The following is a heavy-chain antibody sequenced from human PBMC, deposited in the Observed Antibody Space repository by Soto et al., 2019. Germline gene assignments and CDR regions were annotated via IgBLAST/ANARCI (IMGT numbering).Heavy chain of an antibody. CDR3: ARLCTLGPRMDV. CDR1: GFTFSSYA. J-gene: IGHJ6*02. V-gene: IGHV3-30-3*01. Sequence: GGSLRLSCAASGFTFSSYAMHWVRQAPGKGLEWVAVISYDGSNKYYADSVKGRFTISRDNSKNTLYLQMNSLRAEDTAVYYCARLCTLGPRMDVWGPGTTVTVSS. CDR2: ISYDGSNK.